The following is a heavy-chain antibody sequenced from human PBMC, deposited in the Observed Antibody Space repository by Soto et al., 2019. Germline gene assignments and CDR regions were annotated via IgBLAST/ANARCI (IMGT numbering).Heavy chain of an antibody. V-gene: IGHV6-1*01. CDR3: ARGIAAAATYNWFDR. Sequence: SQTLSLTCAISGDSVSSNSATWNWIRQPPSRGLEWLGRTYYRSKWYDDYAVSVKSRITINPDTSRNQFSLQLNSVTPEDTAVYYCARGIAAAATYNWFDRWGQGTLVTVSS. CDR1: GDSVSSNSAT. CDR2: TYYRSKWYD. D-gene: IGHD6-13*01. J-gene: IGHJ5*02.